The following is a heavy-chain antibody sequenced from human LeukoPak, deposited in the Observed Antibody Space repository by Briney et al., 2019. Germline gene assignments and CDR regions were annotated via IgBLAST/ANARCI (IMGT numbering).Heavy chain of an antibody. CDR2: TRYDGSKK. CDR1: GFTFSSYG. J-gene: IGHJ4*02. Sequence: GGSLRLSCAASGFTFSSYGMHWVRQAPGKGLEWMAFTRYDGSKKWYADSVKGRFTISRDNSKNTLYLQMSTLRPEDTAVYYCAKDNSGWAFDYWGQGTLVTVSS. D-gene: IGHD6-19*01. CDR3: AKDNSGWAFDY. V-gene: IGHV3-30*02.